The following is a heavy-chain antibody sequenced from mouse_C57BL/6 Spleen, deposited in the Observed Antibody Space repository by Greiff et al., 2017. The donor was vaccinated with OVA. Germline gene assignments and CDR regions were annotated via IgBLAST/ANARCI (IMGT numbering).Heavy chain of an antibody. J-gene: IGHJ2*01. Sequence: VQLKQSGAELVRPGASVKLSCTASGFNIKDDYMHWVKQRPEQGLEWIGWIDPENGDTEYASKFQGKATITADTSSNTAYLQLSSLTSEDTAVYYCTDSSGHEGYFDYWGQGTTLTVSS. CDR3: TDSSGHEGYFDY. CDR1: GFNIKDDY. V-gene: IGHV14-4*01. CDR2: IDPENGDT. D-gene: IGHD3-2*02.